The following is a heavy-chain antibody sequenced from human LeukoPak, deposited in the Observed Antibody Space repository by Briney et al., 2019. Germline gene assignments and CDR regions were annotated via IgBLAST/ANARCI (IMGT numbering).Heavy chain of an antibody. CDR3: AKDQTHTARYCSGGSCYSSAFDI. CDR1: GFTFSSYA. V-gene: IGHV3-23*01. D-gene: IGHD2-15*01. J-gene: IGHJ3*02. Sequence: GGSLRLSCAASGFTFSSYAMSWVRQAPGKGLEWVSAVSGSGGSTYYADSVKGRFTISRDNSKNTLYLQMNSLRAEDTAVYYCAKDQTHTARYCSGGSCYSSAFDIWGQGTMVTVSS. CDR2: VSGSGGST.